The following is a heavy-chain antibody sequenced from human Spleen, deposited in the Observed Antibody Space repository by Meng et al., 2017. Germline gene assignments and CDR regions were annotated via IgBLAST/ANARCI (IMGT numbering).Heavy chain of an antibody. Sequence: GESLKISCKASGYTSTTYWIAWVRQVPGKGLQWMGVIYPGDSDTRYSPSFRGQVTISADISVTTAYLHWGWLDASDTALYYCARLDSPYNANTASRAFDIWGQGTVVTVSS. J-gene: IGHJ3*02. CDR3: ARLDSPYNANTASRAFDI. CDR2: IYPGDSDT. V-gene: IGHV5-51*01. D-gene: IGHD3-16*01. CDR1: GYTSTTYW.